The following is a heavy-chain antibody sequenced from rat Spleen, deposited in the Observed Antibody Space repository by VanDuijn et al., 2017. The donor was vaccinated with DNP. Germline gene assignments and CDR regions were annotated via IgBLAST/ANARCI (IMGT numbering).Heavy chain of an antibody. CDR3: ARDDYGSYGAMDP. J-gene: IGHJ4*01. V-gene: IGHV5-58*01. Sequence: EVQLVETGGGLVQPGRSLKLSCVVSGFTFSRHWMFWIRQAPGKGLEWVASINTDGGSTYYPDSVKGRFTISRDNAENTLYLQMDSLRSEDTATYFCARDDYGSYGAMDPWGQGTSVTVSS. CDR2: INTDGGST. D-gene: IGHD1-3*01. CDR1: GFTFSRHW.